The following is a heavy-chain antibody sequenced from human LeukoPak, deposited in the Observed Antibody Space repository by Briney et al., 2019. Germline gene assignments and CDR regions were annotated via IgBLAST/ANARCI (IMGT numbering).Heavy chain of an antibody. V-gene: IGHV3-66*02. Sequence: GGSLRLSCAASGFTVSNIYMSWVRQAPGKGLEWVSVIYSGGSTYYADSVKGRFTFSRDISKYTLYLQMNSLRTEDTAVYYCARDRISSSGYAAFAYWGQGNLVTVSS. J-gene: IGHJ4*02. CDR3: ARDRISSSGYAAFAY. CDR1: GFTVSNIY. D-gene: IGHD6-13*01. CDR2: IYSGGST.